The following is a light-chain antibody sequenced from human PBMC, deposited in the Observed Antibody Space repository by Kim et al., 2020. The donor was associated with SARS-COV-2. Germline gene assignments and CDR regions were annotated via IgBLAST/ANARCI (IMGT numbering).Light chain of an antibody. CDR2: EAS. J-gene: IGKJ2*01. V-gene: IGKV1D-12*01. CDR1: QDIKKW. Sequence: SGSVGDRVTITCRASQDIKKWLAWYQQKPGTAPKLLIYEASNLQSGVPSRFSGSGSGTDFTLSISSLQPEDFATYCCQQSNSFPYTFGQGTKLEI. CDR3: QQSNSFPYT.